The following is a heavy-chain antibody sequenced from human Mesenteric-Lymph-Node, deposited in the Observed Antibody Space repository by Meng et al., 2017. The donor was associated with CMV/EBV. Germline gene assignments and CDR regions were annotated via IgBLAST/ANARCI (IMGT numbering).Heavy chain of an antibody. Sequence: ASVKVSCKASGGTFSSYAISWVRQAPGQGLEWMGVINPSGDTTTYAQKFQGRVTMTRDTSTSTVYMELSSLRSEDTAVYYCARDRGSYFDYWGQGTLVTVSS. V-gene: IGHV1-46*01. D-gene: IGHD3-16*01. CDR1: GGTFSSYA. J-gene: IGHJ4*02. CDR3: ARDRGSYFDY. CDR2: INPSGDTT.